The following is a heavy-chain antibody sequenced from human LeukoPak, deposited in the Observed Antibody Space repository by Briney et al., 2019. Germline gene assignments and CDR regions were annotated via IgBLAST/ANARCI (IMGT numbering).Heavy chain of an antibody. CDR3: ARTVYSAGYKSLWFDP. J-gene: IGHJ5*02. V-gene: IGHV1-18*01. D-gene: IGHD3-10*01. CDR2: ISAYNGNT. CDR1: GYTFTSYG. Sequence: ASVKVSCKASGYTFTSYGISWVRQAPGQGLEWMGWISAYNGNTNYAQKLQGRVTMTTDASMSTAYMELRSLRSDDTAVYYCARTVYSAGYKSLWFDPWGQGTLVTVSS.